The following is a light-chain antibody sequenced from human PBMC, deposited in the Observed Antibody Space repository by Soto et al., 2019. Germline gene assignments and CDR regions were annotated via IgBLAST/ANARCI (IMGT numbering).Light chain of an antibody. V-gene: IGKV3D-15*01. Sequence: EIVMTQSPATLSVSPGETASLSSRASQSAGNFLAWYQQEPGQAPRLLIYYISTRAAGIPAGFSGSGSGTEFILTINSLQSEDAAVYYCQQHNQRPITFGQGTKVDIK. CDR3: QQHNQRPIT. J-gene: IGKJ1*01. CDR2: YIS. CDR1: QSAGNF.